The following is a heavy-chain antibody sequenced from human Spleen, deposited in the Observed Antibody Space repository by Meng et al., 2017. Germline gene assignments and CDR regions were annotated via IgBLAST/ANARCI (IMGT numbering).Heavy chain of an antibody. J-gene: IGHJ4*02. Sequence: GGSLRLSCAASGFTVSHNYMSWVRQAPGKGLEWVSLISWDGGSTYSADSVKGRFTISRDNSKNSLYLQMHSLRDEDTALYYCAKDFSAAGPYYFDYWGQGTLVTVSS. V-gene: IGHV3-43D*03. CDR3: AKDFSAAGPYYFDY. CDR1: GFTVSHNY. CDR2: ISWDGGST. D-gene: IGHD6-13*01.